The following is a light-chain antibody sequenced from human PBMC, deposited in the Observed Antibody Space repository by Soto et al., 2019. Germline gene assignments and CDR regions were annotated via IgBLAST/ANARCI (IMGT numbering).Light chain of an antibody. V-gene: IGKV3-11*01. J-gene: IGKJ5*01. Sequence: EIVLTQSPATLSLSPGDTATLSCRASQSVSNNYLAWYQQKPGQAPRLLIYDASNRATGIPARFSGSGSGTDFTLTISSLEPEDFAVYYCQQRLNWITFGQGTRLEIK. CDR1: QSVSNNY. CDR3: QQRLNWIT. CDR2: DAS.